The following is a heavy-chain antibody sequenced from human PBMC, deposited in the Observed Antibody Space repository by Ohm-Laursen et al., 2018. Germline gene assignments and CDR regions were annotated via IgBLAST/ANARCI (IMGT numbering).Heavy chain of an antibody. J-gene: IGHJ4*02. D-gene: IGHD3-22*01. V-gene: IGHV3-7*01. CDR2: MSQDGGQR. Sequence: SLRLSCTASGFQFSDHWMGWARQAPGKGLEWVAYMSQDGGQRYVMDAAEGRFTISRDNAASSLYLQMNSLRAEDTAVYYCARGLYSYDSSGYPAFWGQGTLVTVSS. CDR3: ARGLYSYDSSGYPAF. CDR1: GFQFSDHW.